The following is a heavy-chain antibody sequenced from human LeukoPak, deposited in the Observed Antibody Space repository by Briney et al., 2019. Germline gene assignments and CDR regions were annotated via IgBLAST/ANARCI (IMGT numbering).Heavy chain of an antibody. D-gene: IGHD6-19*01. Sequence: SETLSLTCTVSGGSISSYYWSWIRQPPGKGLEWIGYIYYSGSTDYNPSLKSRVTISVDTSKNQFSLKLSSVTAADTAVYYCARENSGWYYFDYWGQGTLVTVSS. J-gene: IGHJ4*02. CDR1: GGSISSYY. V-gene: IGHV4-59*01. CDR2: IYYSGST. CDR3: ARENSGWYYFDY.